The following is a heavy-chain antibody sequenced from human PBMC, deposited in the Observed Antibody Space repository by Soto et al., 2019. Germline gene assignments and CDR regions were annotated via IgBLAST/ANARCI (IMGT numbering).Heavy chain of an antibody. J-gene: IGHJ5*02. CDR3: TRDVLGLRFLEWLLFDRFDP. CDR1: GCTFGEYA. CDR2: IRSKAYGGTT. D-gene: IGHD3-3*01. V-gene: IGHV3-49*03. Sequence: PGGSLRLSCTASGCTFGEYAMSWFRQAPGKGLEWVGFIRSKAYGGTTEYAASVKGRFTISRDDSKSIAYLQMNSLKTEDTAVYYCTRDVLGLRFLEWLLFDRFDPWGQGTLVTVSS.